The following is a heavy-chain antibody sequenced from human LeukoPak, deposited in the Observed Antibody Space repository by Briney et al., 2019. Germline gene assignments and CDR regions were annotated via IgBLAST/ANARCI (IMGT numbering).Heavy chain of an antibody. CDR1: GGSISSYF. CDR2: IHSGTT. J-gene: IGHJ5*02. D-gene: IGHD4-17*01. Sequence: PSETLSLTCTVSGGSISSYFLSWIRQPAGKGLEWIGRIHSGTTTYNPSLKSRVTMSLDTSKNQVSLPLRSVTAADTALYYCTRDSGTTGEVKFDPWGQGTLVTVSS. CDR3: TRDSGTTGEVKFDP. V-gene: IGHV4-4*07.